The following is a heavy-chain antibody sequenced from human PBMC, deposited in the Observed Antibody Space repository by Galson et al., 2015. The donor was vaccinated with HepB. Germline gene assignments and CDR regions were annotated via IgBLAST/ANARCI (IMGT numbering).Heavy chain of an antibody. V-gene: IGHV1-2*02. CDR3: AREGSGYYYGVVDY. D-gene: IGHD3-22*01. J-gene: IGHJ4*02. CDR2: INPNSGGT. CDR1: GYAITGYY. Sequence: SVKVSCKASGYAITGYYMHWVRQAPGQGLEWMGWINPNSGGTNYAQKFQGRVTMTRDTSISTAYMELSRLRSDDTAVYYCAREGSGYYYGVVDYWGQGTLVTVSS.